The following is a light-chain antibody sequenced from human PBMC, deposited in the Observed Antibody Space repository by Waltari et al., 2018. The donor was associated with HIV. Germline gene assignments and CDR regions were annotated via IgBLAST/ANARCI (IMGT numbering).Light chain of an antibody. J-gene: IGLJ3*02. CDR3: LVHMGHGAWV. CDR2: STN. Sequence: QTVVTQEPSFSVSPGGTVTLTCGLNSGSVSTTSFPSWYQQTPGQAPLTLMYSTNIRSSGVPDRFSGSILGNKAALTITGAQADDESDYYCLVHMGHGAWVFGGGTKLTVL. V-gene: IGLV8-61*01. CDR1: SGSVSTTSF.